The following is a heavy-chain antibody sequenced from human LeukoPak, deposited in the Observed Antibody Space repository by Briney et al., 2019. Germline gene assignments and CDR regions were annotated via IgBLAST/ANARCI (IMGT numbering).Heavy chain of an antibody. V-gene: IGHV3-21*01. CDR1: GFTLSYYN. J-gene: IGHJ4*02. CDR2: ISSSSGNI. CDR3: AKDDDGYY. Sequence: GGSLRLSCAASGFTLSYYNMNWVRQAPGKGLEWVSSISSSSGNIYYANSLKGRFTISRDNAKNSLYLQMNSLRAEDTAIYYCAKDDDGYYWGQGILVTVSS. D-gene: IGHD3-3*01.